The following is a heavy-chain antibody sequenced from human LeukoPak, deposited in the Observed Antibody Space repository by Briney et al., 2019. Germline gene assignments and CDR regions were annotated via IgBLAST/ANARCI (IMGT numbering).Heavy chain of an antibody. CDR1: GFTFSSYE. CDR2: ISSSGSTI. D-gene: IGHD2-21*01. J-gene: IGHJ4*02. V-gene: IGHV3-48*03. Sequence: GGSLRLSCAASGFTFSSYEMNWVRQAPGKGLEWFSYISSSGSTIYYADSVKGRFTISRDNAKNSLYLQMNSLRAEDTAVYYCARDGGGAPLPDWWGQGTLVTVSS. CDR3: ARDGGGAPLPDW.